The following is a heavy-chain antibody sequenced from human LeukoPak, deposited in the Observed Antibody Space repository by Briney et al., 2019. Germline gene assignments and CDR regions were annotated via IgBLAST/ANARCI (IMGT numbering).Heavy chain of an antibody. CDR2: IYPGDSDT. D-gene: IGHD6-19*01. CDR3: ARRIAVAGTESAFDI. Sequence: GESLKISCKGSGYSFTSYWIGWVRQMPGKGLEWMGIIYPGDSDTRYSPSFQGQVTISADKSISTAYLQWSSLKASDTAMYYCARRIAVAGTESAFDIWGQGTMVTVSS. CDR1: GYSFTSYW. V-gene: IGHV5-51*01. J-gene: IGHJ3*02.